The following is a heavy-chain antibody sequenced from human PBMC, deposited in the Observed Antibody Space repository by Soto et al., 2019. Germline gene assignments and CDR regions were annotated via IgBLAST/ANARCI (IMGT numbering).Heavy chain of an antibody. CDR1: GFSLSKPRLG. J-gene: IGHJ4*02. CDR2: IFSSDEK. V-gene: IGHV2-26*01. CDR3: ARIPSYTSGWYFDY. D-gene: IGHD6-19*01. Sequence: SGPTLVNPTETLTLTCTVSGFSLSKPRLGVSWIRQPPGKALEWLAHIFSSDEKSYSTSLKSGLTISRDTSKSQVVLTMTNMDPVDTATYYCARIPSYTSGWYFDYWGQGALVTVSS.